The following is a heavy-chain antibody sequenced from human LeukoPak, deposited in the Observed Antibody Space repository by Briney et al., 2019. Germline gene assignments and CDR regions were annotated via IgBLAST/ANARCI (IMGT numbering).Heavy chain of an antibody. J-gene: IGHJ3*01. CDR1: GYTFDDYS. CDR2: ISSSSGYI. D-gene: IGHD3-22*01. Sequence: GGSLRLSCAASGYTFDDYSMNWVRQAPGKGLELVSFISSSSGYIFYADSMKGRFTIPRDNAKNSLYLQMNSLRAEDTAIYYCTRDLRIAMIADAFDLWGQGTMVTVSS. CDR3: TRDLRIAMIADAFDL. V-gene: IGHV3-21*01.